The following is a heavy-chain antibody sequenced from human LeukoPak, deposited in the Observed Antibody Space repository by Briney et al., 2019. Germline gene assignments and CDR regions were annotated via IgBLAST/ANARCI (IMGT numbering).Heavy chain of an antibody. V-gene: IGHV4-59*01. CDR2: IYYTGST. Sequence: SETLSLTCSISGGSMSGFLWYWVRQPPGKGLEWIGYIYYTGSTNYNPSLESRVTISMDTSRNQFSLRLSSVTAADTAVYYCVRSHHGGVWGKGTTVTVSS. CDR1: GGSMSGFL. J-gene: IGHJ6*04. D-gene: IGHD1-14*01. CDR3: VRSHHGGV.